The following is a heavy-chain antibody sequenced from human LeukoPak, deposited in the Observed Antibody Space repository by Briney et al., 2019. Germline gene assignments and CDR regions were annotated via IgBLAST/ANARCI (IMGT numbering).Heavy chain of an antibody. Sequence: GASVKVSCKASGYTFTGYYMHWVRQAPGQGLEWMGWINPNSGGTNYAQKFQGRVTMTRDTSISTAYMELRSLRSDDTAVYYCARQDSGSYADYWGQGTLVTVFS. V-gene: IGHV1-2*02. D-gene: IGHD1-26*01. CDR2: INPNSGGT. CDR1: GYTFTGYY. J-gene: IGHJ4*02. CDR3: ARQDSGSYADY.